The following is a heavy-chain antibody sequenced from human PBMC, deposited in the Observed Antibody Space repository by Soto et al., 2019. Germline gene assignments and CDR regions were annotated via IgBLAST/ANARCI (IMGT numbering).Heavy chain of an antibody. Sequence: GASVKVSCKASGYTFTSYYMHWVRQAPGQGLEWMGIINPSGGSTSYAQKFQGRVTITRDTSTSTVYMELSSLRSEDTAVYYCARVSAAGHSPTPYSSSWYLFDPWGQGTLVTVSS. J-gene: IGHJ5*02. D-gene: IGHD6-13*01. CDR2: INPSGGST. V-gene: IGHV1-46*01. CDR1: GYTFTSYY. CDR3: ARVSAAGHSPTPYSSSWYLFDP.